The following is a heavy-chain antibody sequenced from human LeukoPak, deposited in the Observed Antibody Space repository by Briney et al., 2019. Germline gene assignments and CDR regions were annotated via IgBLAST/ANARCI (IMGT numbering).Heavy chain of an antibody. CDR3: ARLEYPIDSPHFDY. V-gene: IGHV4-39*01. Sequence: PSETLSLTCTVSGGSISSSSYYWGWIRRPPGKGLEWIGSIYYSGSTYYNPSLKSRVTISVDTSKNQFSLKLSSVTAADTAVYYCARLEYPIDSPHFDYLGQGALVTDSS. CDR2: IYYSGST. J-gene: IGHJ4*02. CDR1: GGSISSSSYY. D-gene: IGHD2-2*01.